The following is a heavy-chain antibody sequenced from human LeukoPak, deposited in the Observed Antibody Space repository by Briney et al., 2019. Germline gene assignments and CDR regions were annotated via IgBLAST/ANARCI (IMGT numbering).Heavy chain of an antibody. V-gene: IGHV4-59*01. J-gene: IGHJ4*02. CDR3: ASHSGSYYYFDY. CDR2: TYYSGST. D-gene: IGHD1-26*01. CDR1: GGSISSYY. Sequence: SETLSLTCTVSGGSISSYYWSWIRQPPGKGLEWIGNTYYSGSTNYNPSLKSRVTISVDASKNQFSLRLSSVTAADTAVYYCASHSGSYYYFDYWGQGTLVTVSS.